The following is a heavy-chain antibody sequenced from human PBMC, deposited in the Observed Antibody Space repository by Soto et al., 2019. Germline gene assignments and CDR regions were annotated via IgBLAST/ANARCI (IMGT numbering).Heavy chain of an antibody. J-gene: IGHJ5*02. CDR3: ARGAGVGATVLFRQNNGFDP. CDR1: GYTDTGYY. V-gene: IGHV1-2*04. CDR2: INPNSGGT. D-gene: IGHD1-26*01. Sequence: DSGKVSCKASGYTDTGYYLHWVRQAPGQELEWMGWINPNSGGTNYAQKFQGWVTMTRDTSISTAYMELSRLRSDDTAVYYCARGAGVGATVLFRQNNGFDPWGKGTLVTVSS.